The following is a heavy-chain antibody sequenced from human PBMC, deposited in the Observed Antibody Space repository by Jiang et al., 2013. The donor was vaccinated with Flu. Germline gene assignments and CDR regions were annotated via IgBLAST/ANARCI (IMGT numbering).Heavy chain of an antibody. CDR3: ARGYYYDSSGYGDNYYYYGMDV. Sequence: GAEVKKPGSSVKVSCKASGGTFSSYAISWVRQAPGQGLEWMGGIIPIFGTANYAQKFQGRVTITADKSTSTAYMELSSLRSEDTAVYYCARGYYYDSSGYGDNYYYYGMDVWGQGTTVTVSS. D-gene: IGHD3-22*01. V-gene: IGHV1-69*06. CDR2: IIPIFGTA. J-gene: IGHJ6*02. CDR1: GGTFSSYA.